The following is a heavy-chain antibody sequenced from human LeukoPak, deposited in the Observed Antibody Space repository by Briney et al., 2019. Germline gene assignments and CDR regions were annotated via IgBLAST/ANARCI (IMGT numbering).Heavy chain of an antibody. D-gene: IGHD6-19*01. CDR2: INHSGST. CDR1: GGSFSDYY. V-gene: IGHV4-34*01. J-gene: IGHJ6*03. CDR3: ARGEGAVAGRGWTYYFYYYVDV. Sequence: PSETLSLTCVVYGGSFSDYYWSWIRQPPGKRLEWIGEINHSGSTKYNPSLKSRVTISVHTSKNQFSLKLSSVTAADTAVYYCARGEGAVAGRGWTYYFYYYVDVWGKGATVTVSS.